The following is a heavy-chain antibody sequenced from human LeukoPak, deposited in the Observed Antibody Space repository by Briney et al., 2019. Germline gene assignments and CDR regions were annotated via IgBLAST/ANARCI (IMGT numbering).Heavy chain of an antibody. CDR2: IKQDGSEK. Sequence: GGSLRLSCAASGFTFSSYSMNWVRQAPGKGLEWVANIKQDGSEKYYVDSVKGRFTISRDNAKNSLYLQMNSLRAEDTAVYYCARVNKVRGVVNLYYYMDVWGKGTTVTVSS. CDR1: GFTFSSYS. D-gene: IGHD3-10*01. V-gene: IGHV3-7*01. CDR3: ARVNKVRGVVNLYYYMDV. J-gene: IGHJ6*03.